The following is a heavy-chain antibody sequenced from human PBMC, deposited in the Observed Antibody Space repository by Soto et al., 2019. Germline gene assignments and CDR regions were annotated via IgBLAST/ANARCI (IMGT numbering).Heavy chain of an antibody. CDR1: GFTFSSYS. J-gene: IGHJ3*02. D-gene: IGHD3-22*01. CDR3: ASRYYYDSSGYYSHDAFDI. Sequence: EVQLVESGGGVVQPGGSLRLSCAASGFTFSSYSMNWVRQAPGKGLEWVSYISSSSSTIYYADSVKGRFTISRDNAKNSLYLQMNSLRDEDTAVYYCASRYYYDSSGYYSHDAFDIWGQGTMVTVSS. V-gene: IGHV3-48*02. CDR2: ISSSSSTI.